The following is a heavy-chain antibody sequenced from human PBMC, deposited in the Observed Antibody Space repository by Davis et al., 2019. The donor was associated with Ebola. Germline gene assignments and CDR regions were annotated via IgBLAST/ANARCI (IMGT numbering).Heavy chain of an antibody. CDR3: AKDIGGGGIYCSGGSCYYYYYYGMDV. J-gene: IGHJ6*02. V-gene: IGHV3-9*01. CDR2: ISWNSGSI. Sequence: GGSLRLSCAASGFTFDDYAMHWVRQAPGKGLEWVSGISWNSGSIGYADSVKGRFTISRDNAKNSLYLQMNSLRAEDTALYYCAKDIGGGGIYCSGGSCYYYYYYGMDVWGQGTTVTVSS. D-gene: IGHD2-15*01. CDR1: GFTFDDYA.